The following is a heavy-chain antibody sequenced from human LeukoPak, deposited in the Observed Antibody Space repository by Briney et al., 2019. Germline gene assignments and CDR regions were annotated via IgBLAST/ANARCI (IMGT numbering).Heavy chain of an antibody. CDR2: IKADGSEK. CDR3: AELGITMIGGV. D-gene: IGHD3-10*02. V-gene: IGHV3-7*01. CDR1: GFTFTDYL. J-gene: IGHJ6*04. Sequence: TGGSLRLSCAASGFTFTDYLMTWVRQAPGKGLEWVADIKADGSEKYYVDSVKGRFTILRDNAKNSLYLQMNSLRVEDTAVYYCAELGITMIGGVWGKGTTVTISS.